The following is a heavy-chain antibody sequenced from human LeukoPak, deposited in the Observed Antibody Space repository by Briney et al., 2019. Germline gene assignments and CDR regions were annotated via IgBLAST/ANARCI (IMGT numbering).Heavy chain of an antibody. V-gene: IGHV1-2*02. J-gene: IGHJ6*02. Sequence: ASLKVSCKASGFSFTGYYIHWVRQAPGQGLEWMGWINPNNGGTTYAQKFQGRVTMTRDTSISTAYMELSRLRSDDTAVYYCAREMFLGGSYLADYYYYGMDVWGQGTTVTVSS. CDR1: GFSFTGYY. D-gene: IGHD1-26*01. CDR2: INPNNGGT. CDR3: AREMFLGGSYLADYYYYGMDV.